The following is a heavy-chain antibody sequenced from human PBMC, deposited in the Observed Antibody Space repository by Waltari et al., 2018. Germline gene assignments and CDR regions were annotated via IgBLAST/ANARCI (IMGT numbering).Heavy chain of an antibody. D-gene: IGHD3-22*01. CDR3: ARQQFYFDTSGYPALYYFDY. J-gene: IGHJ4*02. Sequence: QLQLQESGPGLVKPSETLSLTCTVSGGSISSSSYYWGWIRQPPGKGLEWIGSIYYSGSTYYNPSLKSRVTISVDTSKNQFSLKPSSVTAADTAIYYCARQQFYFDTSGYPALYYFDYWGQGTLVTVSS. CDR1: GGSISSSSYY. V-gene: IGHV4-39*01. CDR2: IYYSGST.